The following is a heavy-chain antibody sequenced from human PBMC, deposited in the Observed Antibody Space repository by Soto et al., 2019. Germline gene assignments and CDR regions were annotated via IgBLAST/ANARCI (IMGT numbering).Heavy chain of an antibody. Sequence: QVQLVESGGGVVQPGRSLRLSCAASGFTFSSYGMHWVRQAPGKGLEWVAVISYDGSNKYYADSVKGRFTISRDNSKNTLYLQMNSLRAEDTAVYYCAKDRPTGVLWPWGQGTLVTVSS. J-gene: IGHJ5*02. CDR3: AKDRPTGVLWP. D-gene: IGHD4-17*01. CDR2: ISYDGSNK. CDR1: GFTFSSYG. V-gene: IGHV3-30*18.